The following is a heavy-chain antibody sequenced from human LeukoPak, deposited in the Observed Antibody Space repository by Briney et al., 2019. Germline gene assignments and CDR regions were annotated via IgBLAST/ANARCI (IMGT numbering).Heavy chain of an antibody. D-gene: IGHD6-13*01. J-gene: IGHJ4*02. Sequence: SEALSLTCAVYGGSFSGYYWSWIRQPPGKGLEWIGEINHSGSTNYNPSLKSRVTISVDTSKNQFSLKLSSVTAADTAVYYCARVCPSSSWYKRGTFDYWGQGTLVTVSS. CDR3: ARVCPSSSWYKRGTFDY. CDR1: GGSFSGYY. V-gene: IGHV4-34*01. CDR2: INHSGST.